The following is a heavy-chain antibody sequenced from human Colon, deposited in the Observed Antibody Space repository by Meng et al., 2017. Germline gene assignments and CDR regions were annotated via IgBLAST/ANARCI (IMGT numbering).Heavy chain of an antibody. CDR2: INPNSGGT. J-gene: IGHJ2*01. CDR3: ARAAPPPARYYYDSSGYYWYFDL. V-gene: IGHV1-2*02. Sequence: ASVKVSCKASGYTFTGYYMHWVRQAPGQGLEWMGWINPNSGGTNYAQKFQGRVTMTRDTSISTACMELSRLRSDDTAVYYCARAAPPPARYYYDSSGYYWYFDLWGRGTLVTVSS. D-gene: IGHD3-22*01. CDR1: GYTFTGYY.